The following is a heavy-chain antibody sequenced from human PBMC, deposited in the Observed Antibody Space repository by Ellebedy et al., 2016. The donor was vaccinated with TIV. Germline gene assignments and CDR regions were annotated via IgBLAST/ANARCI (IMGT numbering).Heavy chain of an antibody. J-gene: IGHJ4*02. D-gene: IGHD3-16*02. CDR2: IYYSGST. V-gene: IGHV4-39*01. CDR1: GGSISSSSYY. Sequence: SETLSLTXTVSGGSISSSSYYWGWIRQPPGKGLEWIGSIYYSGSTYYNPSLKSRVTISVDTSKNQFSLKLSSVTAADTAVYYCARGLTRLTFGGVISPEDYFDYWGQGTLVTVSS. CDR3: ARGLTRLTFGGVISPEDYFDY.